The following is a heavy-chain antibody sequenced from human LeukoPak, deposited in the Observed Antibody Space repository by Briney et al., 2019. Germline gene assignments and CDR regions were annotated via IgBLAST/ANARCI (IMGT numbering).Heavy chain of an antibody. D-gene: IGHD6-19*01. J-gene: IGHJ4*02. CDR2: ITDDASTI. CDR3: VARGGWARFDY. V-gene: IGHV3-48*04. CDR1: GFTFSTYS. Sequence: PGGSLRLSCAASGFTFSTYSMNWVRQAPGKGLEWISYITDDASTIYYADSVQGRFTISRDNAENSLFLQMTSLRVEGTAVYYCVARGGWARFDYWGQGALVTVSA.